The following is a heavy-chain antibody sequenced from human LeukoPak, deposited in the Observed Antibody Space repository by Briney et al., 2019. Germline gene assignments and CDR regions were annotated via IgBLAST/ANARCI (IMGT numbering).Heavy chain of an antibody. CDR1: GYTFTGYY. CDR3: ARASGKVVVPAATYYYYYMDV. Sequence: ASVKVSCKASGYTFTGYYMHWVRQAPGQGLEWMGWINPNSGGTNYAQKFQGRVTMTRDTSISTAYMELSRLRSDDTAVYYCARASGKVVVPAATYYYYYMDVWGKGTTVTVSS. CDR2: INPNSGGT. V-gene: IGHV1-2*02. D-gene: IGHD2-2*01. J-gene: IGHJ6*03.